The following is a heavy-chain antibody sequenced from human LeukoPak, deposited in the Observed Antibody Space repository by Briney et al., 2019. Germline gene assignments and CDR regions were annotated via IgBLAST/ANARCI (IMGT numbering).Heavy chain of an antibody. CDR1: GFTVSSNY. J-gene: IGHJ4*02. CDR3: ARVGRGDTYGYVDY. CDR2: LYSGGNT. D-gene: IGHD5-18*01. V-gene: IGHV3-66*01. Sequence: GGSLRLSCAASGFTVSSNYMSWVRQTPGKGLAWVSVLYSGGNTYYADSVKGRFTVSRDNSKNMLFLQMNSLRAEDTAVYYCARVGRGDTYGYVDYWGQGTLVTVSS.